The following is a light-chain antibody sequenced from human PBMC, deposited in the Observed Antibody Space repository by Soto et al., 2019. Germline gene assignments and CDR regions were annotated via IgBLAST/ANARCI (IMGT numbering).Light chain of an antibody. CDR1: NSDVGGYDY. CDR3: SSYRSSNTPVV. J-gene: IGLJ2*01. V-gene: IGLV2-14*01. CDR2: DVS. Sequence: QSVLTQPASVSGSPGQSITISCTGTNSDVGGYDYVSWYQQHPGKAPKLMIYDVSHRPSGVSNRFSGSKSGNTASLTISGLQAEDEADYYCSSYRSSNTPVVFGGGTKLTVL.